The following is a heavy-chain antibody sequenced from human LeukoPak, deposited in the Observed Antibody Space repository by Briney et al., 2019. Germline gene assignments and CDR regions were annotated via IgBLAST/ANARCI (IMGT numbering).Heavy chain of an antibody. V-gene: IGHV3-48*03. CDR2: ISSSGSTI. Sequence: GGSLRLSCAASGFTFSSYEMNWVRQAPGKGLEWVSYISSSGSTIYYADSVKGRFTISRDYAKNSLYLQMNSLRAEDTAVYYCARVDVGATSDYWGQGTLVTVSS. D-gene: IGHD1-26*01. CDR1: GFTFSSYE. CDR3: ARVDVGATSDY. J-gene: IGHJ4*02.